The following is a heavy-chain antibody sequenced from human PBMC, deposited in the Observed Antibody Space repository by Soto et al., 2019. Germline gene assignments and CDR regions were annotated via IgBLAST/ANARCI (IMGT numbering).Heavy chain of an antibody. CDR1: GGSVSSNSAA. Sequence: QTLSLPSAISGGSVSSNSAACNWIRHSPSRGLEWLGRTYYRSKWYNDYAVSVKSRITINPDTSKNQFSLQLNSVTPEDTAVYYCARAPYCSGGSCYYENWFDPWGQGTLVTVSS. D-gene: IGHD2-15*01. CDR2: TYYRSKWYN. V-gene: IGHV6-1*01. CDR3: ARAPYCSGGSCYYENWFDP. J-gene: IGHJ5*02.